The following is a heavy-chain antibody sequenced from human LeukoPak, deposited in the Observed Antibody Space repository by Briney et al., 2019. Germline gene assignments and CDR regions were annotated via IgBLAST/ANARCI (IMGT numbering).Heavy chain of an antibody. J-gene: IGHJ4*02. CDR3: ARDLSPVEIVATVLDS. V-gene: IGHV3-21*01. CDR2: ISSRSTYL. CDR1: GFSFSTFD. Sequence: PGGSLRLSCAGSGFSFSTFDMSWVRQAPGRGLEWVSSISSRSTYLDYADSLKGRFTISRDNAKNSLYLQMNSLRAEDTGVYYCARDLSPVEIVATVLDSWGQGTLVTVSS. D-gene: IGHD5-12*01.